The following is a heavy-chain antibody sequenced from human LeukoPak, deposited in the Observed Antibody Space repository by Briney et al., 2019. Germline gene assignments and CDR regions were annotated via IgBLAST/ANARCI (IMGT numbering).Heavy chain of an antibody. CDR2: ITGSGDYT. CDR3: AQFLE. Sequence: GGLRLSCAASGFTFTNYAMTWVRQAPGKGLEWVSTITGSGDYTYYADSVKGRFTISRDNSKNTLYLQMNSLRAEDTAVYYCAQFLEWGQGTLVTVSS. CDR1: GFTFTNYA. V-gene: IGHV3-23*01. J-gene: IGHJ4*02. D-gene: IGHD5-24*01.